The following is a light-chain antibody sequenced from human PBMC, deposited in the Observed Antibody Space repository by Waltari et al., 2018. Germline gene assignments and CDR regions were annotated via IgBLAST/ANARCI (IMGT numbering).Light chain of an antibody. Sequence: DIQMTQSPSSLSASVGDRVTITCQASQDISNYLNWYQQKPGKAPKLLIYDASNLETGVPYRFSGSGSGTDFTFTISSLQPEDIATYYCQQYDNPPFTFGPGTKVDIK. CDR1: QDISNY. J-gene: IGKJ3*01. V-gene: IGKV1-33*01. CDR3: QQYDNPPFT. CDR2: DAS.